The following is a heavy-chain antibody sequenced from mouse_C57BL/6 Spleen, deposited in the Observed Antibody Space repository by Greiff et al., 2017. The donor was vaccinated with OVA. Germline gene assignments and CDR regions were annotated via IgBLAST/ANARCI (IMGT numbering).Heavy chain of an antibody. CDR3: ALLLVAY. CDR2: INPTYGTT. Sequence: EVQLQQPGPELVKPGASVKLSCKASGYSFTDYSMHWVKQSTGQSLEWIGVINPTYGTTSYNQKFKGKATLTVDQSSSTAYMQLNSLTSEDSAVYYCALLLVAYWGQGTLVTVSA. J-gene: IGHJ3*01. CDR1: GYSFTDYS. V-gene: IGHV1-39*01. D-gene: IGHD1-1*02.